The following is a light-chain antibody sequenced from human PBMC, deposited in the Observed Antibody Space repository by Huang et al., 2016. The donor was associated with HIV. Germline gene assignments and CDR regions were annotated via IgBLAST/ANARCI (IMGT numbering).Light chain of an antibody. V-gene: IGKV3-15*01. J-gene: IGKJ1*01. CDR1: QSVKNT. CDR2: STS. CDR3: QHYNTWPPMYT. Sequence: EVAMTQSPGTLSVSPGERATLSCKTSQSVKNTLVWYQQKPGQAPRLLIYSTSTRATGVPARFSGSGSGTEFTLSISSLQSEDSGIYYCQHYNTWPPMYTFGQGTKVEIK.